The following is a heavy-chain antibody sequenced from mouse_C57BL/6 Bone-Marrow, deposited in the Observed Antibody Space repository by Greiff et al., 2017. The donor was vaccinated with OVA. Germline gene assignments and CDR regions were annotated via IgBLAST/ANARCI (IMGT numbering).Heavy chain of an antibody. Sequence: QVQLQQSGAELVRPGASVKLSCKASGYTFTDYYINWVKQRPGQGLEWIARIYPGSGNTYYNEKFKGKATLTAEKSSSTAYMQLSGLTSEDSAVYFCARGFHWGQGTLVTVSA. CDR3: ARGFH. V-gene: IGHV1-76*01. CDR2: IYPGSGNT. CDR1: GYTFTDYY. J-gene: IGHJ3*01.